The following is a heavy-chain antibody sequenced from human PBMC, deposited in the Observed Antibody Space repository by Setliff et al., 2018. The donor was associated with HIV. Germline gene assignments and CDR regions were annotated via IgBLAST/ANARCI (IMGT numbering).Heavy chain of an antibody. J-gene: IGHJ4*02. D-gene: IGHD2-21*02. CDR3: ARESGDSYLQFDY. CDR2: IFYSGST. Sequence: SETLSLTCTVSGGSISSISYYWGWIRQPPGKGLEWIGSIFYSGSTYYNPSLKSRVTISVDTVKNQFSLKLSAVTAADTAVYYCARESGDSYLQFDYWGQGTLVTVSS. CDR1: GGSISSISYY. V-gene: IGHV4-39*02.